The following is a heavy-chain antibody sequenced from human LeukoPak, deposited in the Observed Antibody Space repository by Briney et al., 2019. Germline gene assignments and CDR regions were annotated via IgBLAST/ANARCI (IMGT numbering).Heavy chain of an antibody. Sequence: PGGSLRLSCAASGFTFSSYRMHWVRQAPGKGLVWVSRIYSDGSSTSYADSVKGRFTISRDNAKNTLCLQMNSLRAEDTAVYYCARDPRYYDSSGYYPLDYWGQGTLVTVSS. D-gene: IGHD3-22*01. J-gene: IGHJ4*02. CDR3: ARDPRYYDSSGYYPLDY. CDR1: GFTFSSYR. V-gene: IGHV3-74*01. CDR2: IYSDGSST.